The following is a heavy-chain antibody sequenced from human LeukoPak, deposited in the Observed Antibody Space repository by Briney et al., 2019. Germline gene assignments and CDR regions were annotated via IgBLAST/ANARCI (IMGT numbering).Heavy chain of an antibody. Sequence: PGGSLRLSCEASGFSFRSYKMNWVRQAPGKGLEWISYIGTGGTPTFYADSVEGRFTISRDNAKNSLYLQMNSLRVEDTGVYYCARGQQLSDYWGQGTLVTVSS. CDR1: GFSFRSYK. CDR2: IGTGGTPT. V-gene: IGHV3-48*03. J-gene: IGHJ4*02. CDR3: ARGQQLSDY. D-gene: IGHD6-13*01.